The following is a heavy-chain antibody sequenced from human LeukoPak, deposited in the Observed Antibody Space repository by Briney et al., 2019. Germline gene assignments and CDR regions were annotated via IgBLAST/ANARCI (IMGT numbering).Heavy chain of an antibody. CDR3: ARERWELLQSWFDP. CDR1: GFTFSSYS. D-gene: IGHD1-26*01. CDR2: ISSSSSYI. Sequence: PGGSLRLSCAASGFTFSSYSMNWVRQAPGKGLEWVSSISSSSSYIYYADSVKGRFTISRDNAKNSLYLQMNSLRAEDTAVYYCARERWELLQSWFDPWGQGTLVTVSS. V-gene: IGHV3-21*01. J-gene: IGHJ5*02.